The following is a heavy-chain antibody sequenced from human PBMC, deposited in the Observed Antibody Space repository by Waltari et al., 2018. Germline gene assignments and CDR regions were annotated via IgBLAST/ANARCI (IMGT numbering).Heavy chain of an antibody. CDR3: ARGGRGTPRSIDY. D-gene: IGHD3-10*01. Sequence: QVQLQESGPGLVKPSGTLSPTCAVSGGSISSSNWWSWVRQPPGKGLEWIGEIYHSGRTNYNPSLKSRVTISVYKSKNQSSLKLSSVTAADTAVYYCARGGRGTPRSIDYWGQGTLVTVSS. V-gene: IGHV4-4*02. CDR1: GGSISSSNW. J-gene: IGHJ4*02. CDR2: IYHSGRT.